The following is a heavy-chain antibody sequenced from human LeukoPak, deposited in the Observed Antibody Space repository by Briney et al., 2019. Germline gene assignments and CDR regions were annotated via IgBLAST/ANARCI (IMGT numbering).Heavy chain of an antibody. CDR2: IYYSGST. CDR3: ARGRDCSSTSCYTGVWFDP. J-gene: IGHJ5*02. CDR1: GGSISSYY. D-gene: IGHD2-2*02. V-gene: IGHV4-59*01. Sequence: SETLSLTCPVSGGSISSYYWSWIRQPPGKGLEWIGYIYYSGSTNYNPSLKSRVTISVDTSKNQFSLKLSSVTAADTAVYYCARGRDCSSTSCYTGVWFDPWGQGTLVTVSS.